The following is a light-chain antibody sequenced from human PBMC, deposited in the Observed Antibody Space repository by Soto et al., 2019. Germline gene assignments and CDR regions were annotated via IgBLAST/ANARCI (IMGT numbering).Light chain of an antibody. CDR3: QQFDRSLPSWT. J-gene: IGKJ1*01. V-gene: IGKV3-20*01. Sequence: ETVLTQSPGTLSLSPGERATLSCRASQSVSSNYLAWYQHIPGQAPRLLIYGASTRATGIPDRFSGSGSGPEFTLTISRLEPEDFAVYYCQQFDRSLPSWTFGQGTKVE. CDR2: GAS. CDR1: QSVSSNY.